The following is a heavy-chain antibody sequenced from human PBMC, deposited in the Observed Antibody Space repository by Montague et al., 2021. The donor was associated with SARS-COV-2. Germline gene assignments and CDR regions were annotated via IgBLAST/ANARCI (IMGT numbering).Heavy chain of an antibody. CDR2: IYYSGTT. CDR1: GGSISSSDSY. CDR3: ARMVAAHRLNNWFDP. V-gene: IGHV4-39*01. D-gene: IGHD2-15*01. Sequence: SETLSLTCTVSGGSISSSDSYWGWIRQPPGKGLEWIGYIYYSGTTYYNPSLKSRITMAVDTSKNQFSLNLISVTAADTAVYFCARMVAAHRLNNWFDPWGQGALVTVSS. J-gene: IGHJ5*02.